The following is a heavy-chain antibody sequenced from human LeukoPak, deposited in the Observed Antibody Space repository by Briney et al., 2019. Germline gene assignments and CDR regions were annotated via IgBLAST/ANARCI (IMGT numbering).Heavy chain of an antibody. J-gene: IGHJ4*02. CDR2: IDSDGSTT. CDR3: ARAHTYYYDSSVYDY. CDR1: GFTFSTHW. V-gene: IGHV3-74*01. D-gene: IGHD3-22*01. Sequence: QPGGSLRLSCAASGFTFSTHWMHWVRQGPGKGLVWVSRIDSDGSTTSYADSVKGRFSIARDNAKKTLYLQMNSLRAEDTAVYYCARAHTYYYDSSVYDYWGQGTLVTVSS.